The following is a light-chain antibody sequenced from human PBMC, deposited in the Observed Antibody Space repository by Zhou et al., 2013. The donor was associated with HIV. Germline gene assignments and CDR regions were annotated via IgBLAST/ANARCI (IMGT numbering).Light chain of an antibody. CDR3: QSYDSSLRFVV. V-gene: IGLV1-40*01. CDR2: ANN. Sequence: QSVLTQPPSVSAAPGQRVTISCTGSTSNIGALYDVHWYRQLPGTAPKLLIYANNNRPSGVPDRFSGSKSGTSASLAITGLQAEDEADYYCQSYDSSLRFVVFGGGTKLTVL. CDR1: TSNIGALYD. J-gene: IGLJ2*01.